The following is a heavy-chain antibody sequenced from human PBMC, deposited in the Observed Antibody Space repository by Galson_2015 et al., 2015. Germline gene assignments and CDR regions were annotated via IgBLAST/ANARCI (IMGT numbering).Heavy chain of an antibody. CDR1: GINFKAAW. Sequence: SLRLSCAASGINFKAAWMTWVRQAPGKGLEWVGLIKSKGGGETTDYGSPVKGRFTISRDDSKNTVYLQMNGVKTEDTGIYYRTKVKDLATLALDYWGQGTPVTVSS. J-gene: IGHJ4*02. CDR3: TKVKDLATLALDY. D-gene: IGHD4-23*01. CDR2: IKSKGGGETT. V-gene: IGHV3-15*01.